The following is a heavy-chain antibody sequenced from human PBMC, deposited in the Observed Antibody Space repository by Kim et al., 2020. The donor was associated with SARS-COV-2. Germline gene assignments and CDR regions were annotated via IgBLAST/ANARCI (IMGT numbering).Heavy chain of an antibody. CDR3: ASAYSSSWYYFDY. Sequence: SETLSLTCAVYGGSFSGYYWSWIRQPPGKGLEWIGEINHSGSTNYNPSLKSRVTISVDTSKNQFSLKLSSVTAADTAVYYCASAYSSSWYYFDYWGQGTLVTVSS. J-gene: IGHJ4*02. V-gene: IGHV4-34*01. CDR1: GGSFSGYY. CDR2: INHSGST. D-gene: IGHD6-13*01.